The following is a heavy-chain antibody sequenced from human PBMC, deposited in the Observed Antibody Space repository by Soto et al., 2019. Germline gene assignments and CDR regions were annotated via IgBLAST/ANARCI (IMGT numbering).Heavy chain of an antibody. CDR1: GFTFSSYW. Sequence: PGGSLRLSCAASGFTFSSYWMSWVRQASGKGLEWVANIKQDGSEKYYVDSVKGRFTISRDNAKNSLYLQMNSLRAEDTAVYYCAGGLGSGWGNYYYYYYMDVWGKGTTVTVSS. J-gene: IGHJ6*03. D-gene: IGHD6-19*01. CDR3: AGGLGSGWGNYYYYYYMDV. V-gene: IGHV3-7*04. CDR2: IKQDGSEK.